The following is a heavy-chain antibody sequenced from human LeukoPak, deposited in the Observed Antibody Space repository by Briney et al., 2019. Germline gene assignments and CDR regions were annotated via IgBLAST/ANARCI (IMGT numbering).Heavy chain of an antibody. Sequence: GGSLRLSCAASGFTVSSSYMSWVRQAPRKGLEWVSVIYSGGSTYYADSVKGRFTISRDNSKNTLYLQMNSLRAEDTAVYYCARDGGPLGYCSGGSCYSEYWGQGTLVTVSS. D-gene: IGHD2-15*01. CDR1: GFTVSSSY. V-gene: IGHV3-53*01. CDR3: ARDGGPLGYCSGGSCYSEY. J-gene: IGHJ4*02. CDR2: IYSGGST.